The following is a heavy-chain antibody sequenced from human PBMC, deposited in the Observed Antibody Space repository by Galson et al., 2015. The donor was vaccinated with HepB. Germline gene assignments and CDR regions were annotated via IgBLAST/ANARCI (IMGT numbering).Heavy chain of an antibody. CDR1: GFSFSTYW. D-gene: IGHD6-13*01. CDR3: ARPIRLGYSSSLNAFDI. CDR2: IKQDGTEK. V-gene: IGHV3-7*03. J-gene: IGHJ3*02. Sequence: SLRLSCAASGFSFSTYWMTWVRQAPGKGLEWVANIKQDGTEKYYVDSVEGRFTISRDNAKNSMYLQMNSLRAEDMAVYYCARPIRLGYSSSLNAFDIWGRGTMVTVSS.